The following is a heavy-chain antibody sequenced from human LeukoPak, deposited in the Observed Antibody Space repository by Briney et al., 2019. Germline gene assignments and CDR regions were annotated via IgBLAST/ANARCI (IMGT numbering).Heavy chain of an antibody. CDR1: GFTFSSYE. CDR2: ISSSGSTI. D-gene: IGHD7-27*01. CDR3: ARGTGYCLDP. Sequence: GGSLRLSCAASGFTFSSYEMTWVRQAPGKGLEWVSYISSSGSTIYYADSVKGRFTLSRDNAKNSLYLQMNSLRAEDTAVYYCARGTGYCLDPWGQGTLVTVSS. J-gene: IGHJ5*02. V-gene: IGHV3-48*03.